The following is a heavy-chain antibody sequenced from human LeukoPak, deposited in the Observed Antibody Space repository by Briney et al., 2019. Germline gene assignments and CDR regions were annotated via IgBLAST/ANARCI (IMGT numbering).Heavy chain of an antibody. CDR2: IRVHNGDT. CDR1: GYMFAVFG. CDR3: ARDRYDVGVAFDF. V-gene: IGHV1-18*01. D-gene: IGHD3-9*01. J-gene: IGHJ3*01. Sequence: ASVKVSCKASGYMFAVFGITWVRQAPGQGLEWMGSIRVHNGDTNYAQKFQGRLTMTTDTSAATAYMELRSLKSDDTAVYYCARDRYDVGVAFDFWGQGTMVTVSS.